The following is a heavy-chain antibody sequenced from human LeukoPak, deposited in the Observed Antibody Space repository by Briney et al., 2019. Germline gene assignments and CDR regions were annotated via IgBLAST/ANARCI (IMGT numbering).Heavy chain of an antibody. CDR1: GFTFTSYD. Sequence: ASVKVSCKASGFTFTSYDINWGRQATGQGLEWRGWMNPNSGNTGYAQKFQGRVTMTRNTSISTAYMELSSLRSEDTAVYYCARVPQYYDFWSGYLKSGYYYYYYGMDVWGQGTTVTVSS. CDR3: ARVPQYYDFWSGYLKSGYYYYYYGMDV. J-gene: IGHJ6*02. D-gene: IGHD3-3*01. V-gene: IGHV1-8*01. CDR2: MNPNSGNT.